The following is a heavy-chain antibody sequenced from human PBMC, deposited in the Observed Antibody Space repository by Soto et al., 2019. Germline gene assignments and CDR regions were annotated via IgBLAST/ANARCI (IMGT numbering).Heavy chain of an antibody. J-gene: IGHJ4*02. V-gene: IGHV3-66*01. Sequence: GGSLRLSCAASGFTVSSNYMSWVRQAPGKGLEWVSVIYSGGSTYYADSVKGRFTISRDNSKNTLYLQMNSLRAEDTAVYYCARDAYGSGSYEPIDYWGQGTLVTVSS. CDR2: IYSGGST. CDR1: GFTVSSNY. CDR3: ARDAYGSGSYEPIDY. D-gene: IGHD3-10*01.